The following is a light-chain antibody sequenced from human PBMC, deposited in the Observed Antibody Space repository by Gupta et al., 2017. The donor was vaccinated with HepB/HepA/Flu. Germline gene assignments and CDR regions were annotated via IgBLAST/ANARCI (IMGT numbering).Light chain of an antibody. CDR1: QSISSW. CDR3: QQYDDYPLT. V-gene: IGKV1-5*03. Sequence: IHMTQSPSTMPASVADRVTITCQASQSISSWLAWDQQKPGEAPKLLIYKASTFESGVPSRFSGSGSGTEFTLTISSVQPDDFAAYYCQQYDDYPLTFGGETKVEIK. CDR2: KAS. J-gene: IGKJ4*01.